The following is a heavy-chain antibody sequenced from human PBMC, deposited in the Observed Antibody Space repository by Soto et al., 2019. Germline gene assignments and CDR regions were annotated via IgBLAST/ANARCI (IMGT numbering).Heavy chain of an antibody. CDR3: ARVRRFVATTNEDAFES. V-gene: IGHV1-46*03. D-gene: IGHD5-12*01. Sequence: ASVKVSCKASGYTFTIYYVHWVLQAPGQGLEWMGIINPSGGSTSCAQKFQGRVTMTRDTSTSTVYMELSSLRSEDTAVYYCARVRRFVATTNEDAFESWGQGTMVTVSS. CDR2: INPSGGST. J-gene: IGHJ3*02. CDR1: GYTFTIYY.